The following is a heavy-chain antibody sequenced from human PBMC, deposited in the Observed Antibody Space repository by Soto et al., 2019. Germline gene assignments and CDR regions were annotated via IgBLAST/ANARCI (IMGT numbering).Heavy chain of an antibody. V-gene: IGHV3-74*01. J-gene: IGHJ4*02. CDR3: ARALVWSGSYYAFDY. Sequence: EVQLVESGGGLVQPGGSLRLSCAASGFTFSSYWMYWVRQAPGKGLVWVSRINSDGSSTTYADSVKGRFTISRDNAKNTLYLQMNSLRAEDTAVYYYARALVWSGSYYAFDYWGQGTLVTVSS. D-gene: IGHD1-26*01. CDR1: GFTFSSYW. CDR2: INSDGSST.